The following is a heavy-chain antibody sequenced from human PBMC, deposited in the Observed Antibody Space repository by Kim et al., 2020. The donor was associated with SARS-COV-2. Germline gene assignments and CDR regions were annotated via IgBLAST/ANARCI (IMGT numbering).Heavy chain of an antibody. CDR2: ISWNSGSI. CDR3: AKDMGAAGRHFDY. D-gene: IGHD6-13*01. J-gene: IGHJ4*02. CDR1: GFTFDDYA. Sequence: GGSLRLSCAASGFTFDDYAMHWVRQAPGKGLEWVSGISWNSGSIGYADSVKGRFTISRDNAKNSLYLQMNSLRAEDTALYYCAKDMGAAGRHFDYWGQGTLVTVSS. V-gene: IGHV3-9*01.